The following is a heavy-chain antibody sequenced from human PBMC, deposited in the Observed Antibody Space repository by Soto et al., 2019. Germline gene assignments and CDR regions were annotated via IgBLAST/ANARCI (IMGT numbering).Heavy chain of an antibody. V-gene: IGHV4-59*01. CDR3: ARDTGIAVAGIGMDV. CDR2: IYYSGST. J-gene: IGHJ6*02. CDR1: GGSISSYY. D-gene: IGHD6-19*01. Sequence: PSETLSLTCTVSGGSISSYYWSWIRQPPGKGLEWIGYIYYSGSTNYNPSLKSRVTISVDTSKNQFSLKLSSVTAADTAVYYCARDTGIAVAGIGMDVWGQGITVTVSS.